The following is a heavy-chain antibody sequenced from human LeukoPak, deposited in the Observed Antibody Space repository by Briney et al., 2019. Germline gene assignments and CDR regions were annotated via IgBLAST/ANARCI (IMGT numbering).Heavy chain of an antibody. V-gene: IGHV1-46*03. D-gene: IGHD4-23*01. CDR2: INPSGGST. J-gene: IGHJ4*02. CDR1: GYTFTSYY. CDR3: ARAYGGNSDFYY. Sequence: GVSVKVSCKASGYTFTSYYMHWVRQAPGQGLEWIGIINPSGGSTSYAQKFQGRVTMTRDTSTSTVYMELSSLRSEDTAVYYCARAYGGNSDFYYWGQGTLVTVSS.